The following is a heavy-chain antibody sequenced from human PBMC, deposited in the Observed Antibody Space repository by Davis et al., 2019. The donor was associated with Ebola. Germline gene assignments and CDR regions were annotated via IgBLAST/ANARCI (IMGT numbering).Heavy chain of an antibody. D-gene: IGHD6-6*01. CDR1: GFTFSTYS. V-gene: IGHV3-48*02. CDR3: ARGSSYAFDI. CDR2: ISRTGSTI. Sequence: GESPKILCPGPGFTFSTYSLNCVRQAPGTGLEWVSYISRTGSTIYYADSVKGRFTISRDNAKNSLYLQWNSLRDEDTAVFYCARGSSYAFDIWGQGTMVTVSS. J-gene: IGHJ3*02.